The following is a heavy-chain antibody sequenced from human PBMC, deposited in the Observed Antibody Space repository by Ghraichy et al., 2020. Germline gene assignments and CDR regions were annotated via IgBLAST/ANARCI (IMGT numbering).Heavy chain of an antibody. CDR2: IYHSGST. CDR1: GGSISSSNW. D-gene: IGHD3-16*01. Sequence: SETLSLTCAVSGGSISSSNWWSWVRQPPGKGLEWIGEIYHSGSTNYNPSLKSRVTISVDKSKNQFSLKLSSVTAADTAVYYCAAFDFMITFGGANTGIGYWGQGTLVTVSS. J-gene: IGHJ4*02. V-gene: IGHV4-4*02. CDR3: AAFDFMITFGGANTGIGY.